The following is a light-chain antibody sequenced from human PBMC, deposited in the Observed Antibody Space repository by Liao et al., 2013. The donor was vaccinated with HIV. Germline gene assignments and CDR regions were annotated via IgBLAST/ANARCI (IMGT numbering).Light chain of an antibody. CDR3: QAWDSNAEWVV. V-gene: IGLV3-21*01. CDR1: NIGSKS. Sequence: SFVLTQPPSVSVAPGKTASITCGGSNIGSKSVHWYQQKPGQAPVLVIYYDTERPSGVPERMSGSKSGNTATLTISGAQAVDEADFYCQAWDSNAEWVVFGGGTKLTVL. J-gene: IGLJ2*01. CDR2: YDT.